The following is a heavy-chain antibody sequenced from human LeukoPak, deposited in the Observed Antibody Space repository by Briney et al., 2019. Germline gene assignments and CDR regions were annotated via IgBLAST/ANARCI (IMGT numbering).Heavy chain of an antibody. J-gene: IGHJ3*02. Sequence: GGSLRLSCAASGFTVSSNYMSWIRQAPGKGLEWVSYISSSGSTIYYADSVKGRFTISRDNAKNSLYLQMNSLRAEDTAVYYCAREAVNAFDIWGQGTMVTVSS. CDR1: GFTVSSNY. CDR3: AREAVNAFDI. D-gene: IGHD4-17*01. CDR2: ISSSGSTI. V-gene: IGHV3-11*01.